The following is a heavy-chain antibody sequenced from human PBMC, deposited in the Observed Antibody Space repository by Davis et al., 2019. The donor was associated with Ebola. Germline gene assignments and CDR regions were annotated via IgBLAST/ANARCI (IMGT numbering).Heavy chain of an antibody. V-gene: IGHV3-53*01. CDR3: ARKRDFDY. Sequence: GESLKISCAASGFTVSSNYMTWVRQAPGKGLEWVSVIYSGGSTYYPDSVKGRFTISRDNSKDSLYLQMNSLRAEDTAVYYCARKRDFDYWGQGTLVTVSS. CDR1: GFTVSSNY. CDR2: IYSGGST. J-gene: IGHJ4*02.